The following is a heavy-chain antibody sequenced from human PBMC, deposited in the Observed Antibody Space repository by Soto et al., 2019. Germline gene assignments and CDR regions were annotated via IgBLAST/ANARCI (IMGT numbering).Heavy chain of an antibody. CDR3: ARTVSSGWYIDY. V-gene: IGHV3-74*01. CDR2: INSDGSST. Sequence: PGGSLRLSCAASGFTFSSYWMHWVRQAPGKGLVWVSRINSDGSSTSYADSVKGRFTISRDNAKNTLYLQMNSLRAEDTAVYYCARTVSSGWYIDYWGQGTLVTVSS. J-gene: IGHJ4*02. D-gene: IGHD6-19*01. CDR1: GFTFSSYW.